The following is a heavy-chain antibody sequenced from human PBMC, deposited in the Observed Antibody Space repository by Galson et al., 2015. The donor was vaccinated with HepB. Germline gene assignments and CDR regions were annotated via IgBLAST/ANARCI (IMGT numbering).Heavy chain of an antibody. CDR1: GFTVSSQY. J-gene: IGHJ3*02. Sequence: SLRISCAASGFTVSSQYMSWVRQAPVKGLEWVSVIYRGGGTDYADTVKGRFTISRDNSKNTLYIQMNSLRVEDTAVYYCARGYYVDYLNAFDIWAQGTIVTVSS. V-gene: IGHV3-53*01. CDR3: ARGYYVDYLNAFDI. CDR2: IYRGGGT. D-gene: IGHD4-17*01.